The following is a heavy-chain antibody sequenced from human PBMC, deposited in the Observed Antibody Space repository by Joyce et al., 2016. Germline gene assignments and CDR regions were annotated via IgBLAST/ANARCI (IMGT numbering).Heavy chain of an antibody. Sequence: EVQLVQSGAEVKKPGESLKISCKGSGYSFTTYYIGWVRQMPGKGLGWMAIIYPGASYTKYSPSVQGQVTISVATSISTAFLQWTSLKASDTAMYYCARRPAPFCGGGNCYEYLDYWGQGTLVTVSS. CDR2: IYPGASYT. CDR3: ARRPAPFCGGGNCYEYLDY. V-gene: IGHV5-51*01. J-gene: IGHJ4*02. D-gene: IGHD2-15*01. CDR1: GYSFTTYY.